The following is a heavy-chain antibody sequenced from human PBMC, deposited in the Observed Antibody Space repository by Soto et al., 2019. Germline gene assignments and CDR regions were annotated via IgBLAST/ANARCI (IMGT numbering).Heavy chain of an antibody. J-gene: IGHJ3*02. D-gene: IGHD4-17*01. V-gene: IGHV1-18*04. CDR3: ARVADYGGNADAFDI. CDR1: GYTFTSYG. CDR2: ISAYNGNT. Sequence: ASVKVSRKASGYTFTSYGISWLRQAPGQGLEWMGWISAYNGNTNYAQKLQGRVTMTTDTSTSTAYMELRSLRSDDTAVYYCARVADYGGNADAFDIWGQGTMVTVSS.